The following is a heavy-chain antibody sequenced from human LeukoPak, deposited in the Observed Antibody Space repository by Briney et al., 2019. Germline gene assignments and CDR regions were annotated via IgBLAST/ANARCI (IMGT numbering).Heavy chain of an antibody. CDR1: GYTFTIYG. V-gene: IGHV1-18*04. CDR2: ISAYNGNT. CDR3: ARDRSQYCSGGSCYSGSVGWFDH. D-gene: IGHD2-15*01. Sequence: GASVKVSCKASGYTFTIYGISWVRQAPGQGREWMGWISAYNGNTNYAQKLQGRVTMTTDTSTSTAYMELRSLRSDDTAVYYCARDRSQYCSGGSCYSGSVGWFDHWGQGTLVTVSS. J-gene: IGHJ5*02.